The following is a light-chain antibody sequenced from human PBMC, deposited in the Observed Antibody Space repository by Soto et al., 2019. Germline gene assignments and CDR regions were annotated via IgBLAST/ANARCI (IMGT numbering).Light chain of an antibody. V-gene: IGLV2-14*01. J-gene: IGLJ1*01. CDR2: DVS. CDR3: CSYTTSNTRQIV. CDR1: SSDVGGYNY. Sequence: QSALTQPASVSGSPGQSITISCTGTSSDVGGYNYVSWYQQHPGKAPKFMIYDVSNRPSGVSNRFSGSKSGNTASLTISGLQAEDEDDYYCCSYTTSNTRQIVFGTGTNVTV.